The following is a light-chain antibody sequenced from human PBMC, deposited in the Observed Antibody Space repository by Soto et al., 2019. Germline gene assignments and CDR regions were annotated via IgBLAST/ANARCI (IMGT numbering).Light chain of an antibody. J-gene: IGLJ3*02. V-gene: IGLV2-14*01. CDR1: SSDVGDYNY. CDR2: DVS. Sequence: QSVLTQPASVSGSPGQSITISCTRASSDVGDYNYVSWYQQYPGKAPKLMIYDVSNRPSGVSNRFSGSKSGNTASLTISGLQAEDEAFYHCSSHTSSGARVFGGGTKLTVL. CDR3: SSHTSSGARV.